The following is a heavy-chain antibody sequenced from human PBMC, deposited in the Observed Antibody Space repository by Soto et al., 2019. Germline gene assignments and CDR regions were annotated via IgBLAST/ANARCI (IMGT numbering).Heavy chain of an antibody. CDR3: ARDIPSSWHSGVAFDI. CDR1: GFTFSSYS. V-gene: IGHV3-48*01. CDR2: ISSSSSTI. D-gene: IGHD6-13*01. J-gene: IGHJ3*02. Sequence: EVQLVESGGGLVQPGGSLRLSCAASGFTFSSYSMNWVRQAPGKGLEWVSYISSSSSTIYYADSVKGRFTISRDNVKKSLYLEMNSLRAEDTAVYYCARDIPSSWHSGVAFDIWGQGTMVTVSS.